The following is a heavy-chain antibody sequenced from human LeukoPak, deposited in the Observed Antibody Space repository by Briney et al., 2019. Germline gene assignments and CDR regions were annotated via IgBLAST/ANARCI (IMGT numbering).Heavy chain of an antibody. CDR1: GYTFTGYY. D-gene: IGHD3-10*01. Sequence: ASVKVSCKASGYTFTGYYMHWVRQAPGQGLEWMGWMNPNSGNTGYAQKFQGRVAITRNTSIYTAYMQLSSLRSEDTAVYYCARGLGARAYYMDVWGKGTTVTVSS. CDR2: MNPNSGNT. J-gene: IGHJ6*04. CDR3: ARGLGARAYYMDV. V-gene: IGHV1-8*03.